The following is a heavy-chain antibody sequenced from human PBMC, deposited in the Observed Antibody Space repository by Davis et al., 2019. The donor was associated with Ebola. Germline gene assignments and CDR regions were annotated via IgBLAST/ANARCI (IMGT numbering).Heavy chain of an antibody. D-gene: IGHD3-22*01. J-gene: IGHJ4*02. CDR1: GYTFTSYG. CDR3: ARASGSSGYYARYYFDY. CDR2: ISAYDGNT. V-gene: IGHV1-18*01. Sequence: AASVKVSCKASGYTFTSYGISWVRQAPGQGLEWMGWISAYDGNTNYAQRLQGRVTMTTDTSTSTAYMEVRSLRSDDTAVYYCARASGSSGYYARYYFDYWGQGTLVTVSS.